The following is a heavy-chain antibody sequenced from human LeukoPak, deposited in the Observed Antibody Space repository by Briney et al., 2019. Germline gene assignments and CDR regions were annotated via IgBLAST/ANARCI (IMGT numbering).Heavy chain of an antibody. V-gene: IGHV3-21*01. CDR1: GFSFSSYS. CDR2: ISSTSSYI. Sequence: GGSLRLSCAASGFSFSSYSMNWVRQAPGKGLEWVSSISSTSSYIYYADSLKGRFIISRDNAKNSLYLQMNSLRAEDTAVYYCAKGPRYYYDSSGYYYVDYWGQGTLVSVSS. J-gene: IGHJ4*02. D-gene: IGHD3-22*01. CDR3: AKGPRYYYDSSGYYYVDY.